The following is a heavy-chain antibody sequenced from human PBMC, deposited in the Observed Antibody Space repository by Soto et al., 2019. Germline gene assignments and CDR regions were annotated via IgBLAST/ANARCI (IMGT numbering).Heavy chain of an antibody. CDR2: IFSNDEK. CDR3: ARPRWDPYQLLPYHWFDP. J-gene: IGHJ5*02. V-gene: IGHV2-26*01. D-gene: IGHD2-2*01. CDR1: GFSLSNARMG. Sequence: QVTLKESGPVLVKPTETLTLTCTVSGFSLSNARMGVSWIRQPPGKALEWLAHIFSNDEKSYSTSLKSRLTIPKDTSKSQVVLTMTNMDPVDTATYYCARPRWDPYQLLPYHWFDPWGQGTLVTVSS.